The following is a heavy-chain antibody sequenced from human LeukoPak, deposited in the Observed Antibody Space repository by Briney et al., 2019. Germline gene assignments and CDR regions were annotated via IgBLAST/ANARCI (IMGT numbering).Heavy chain of an antibody. Sequence: PGGSLRLSCAASGFTFSSYVMSWVRQAPGKGLEWVSGISGSSGSTYYADSVKGRFTISRDNPKNTLYLQMNSLRAEDTAVYYCVKNFWSDKYYFYYMDVWGKGTTVTVSS. J-gene: IGHJ6*03. CDR1: GFTFSSYV. V-gene: IGHV3-23*01. D-gene: IGHD3-3*01. CDR2: ISGSSGST. CDR3: VKNFWSDKYYFYYMDV.